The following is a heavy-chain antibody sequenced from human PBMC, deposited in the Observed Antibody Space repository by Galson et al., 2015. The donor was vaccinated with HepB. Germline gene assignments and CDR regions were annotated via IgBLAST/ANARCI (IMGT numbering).Heavy chain of an antibody. Sequence: ETLSLTCTVSGGSISSYYWSWIRQPPGTGLEWIGYVYYSGSTNSNPSLKSRVTISVDTSKNQFSLKLSSVTAADTAVYYCARVYCGSDCSYDYWGQGTLVTVSS. CDR1: GGSISSYY. D-gene: IGHD2-21*02. CDR3: ARVYCGSDCSYDY. V-gene: IGHV4-59*01. J-gene: IGHJ4*02. CDR2: VYYSGST.